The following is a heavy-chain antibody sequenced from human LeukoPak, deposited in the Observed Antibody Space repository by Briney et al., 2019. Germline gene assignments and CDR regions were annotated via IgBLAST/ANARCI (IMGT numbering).Heavy chain of an antibody. Sequence: GGSLRLSCAASGFTFDDYAMHWVRQAPGKGLEWVSAISGSGGSTYYADSVKGRFTISRDNSKNTLYLQMNSLRAEDTAVYYCAKVNSFWAVAGYYFDYWGQGTLVTVSS. J-gene: IGHJ4*02. V-gene: IGHV3-23*01. CDR2: ISGSGGST. CDR1: GFTFDDYA. D-gene: IGHD6-19*01. CDR3: AKVNSFWAVAGYYFDY.